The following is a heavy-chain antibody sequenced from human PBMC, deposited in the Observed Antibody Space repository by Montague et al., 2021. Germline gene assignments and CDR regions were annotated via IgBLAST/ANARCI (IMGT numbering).Heavy chain of an antibody. Sequence: SETLSLTCTVSGGAISSDYWSWIRQRPGKGLEWICFIDHRGNTNYNPSLQVRGGISLDPSRNQFSLTLTAVTAADTARYYCAKGSSGHGFASGGQGTLVTVSS. D-gene: IGHD6-13*01. V-gene: IGHV4-59*01. CDR1: GGAISSDY. J-gene: IGHJ4*02. CDR2: IDHRGNT. CDR3: AKGSSGHGFAS.